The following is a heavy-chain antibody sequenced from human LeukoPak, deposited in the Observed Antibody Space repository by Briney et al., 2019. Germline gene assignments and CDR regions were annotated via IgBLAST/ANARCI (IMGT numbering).Heavy chain of an antibody. J-gene: IGHJ4*02. CDR1: GGSFSGYY. D-gene: IGHD5-18*01. CDR2: INHSGST. V-gene: IGHV4-34*01. Sequence: SETLSLTCAVYGGSFSGYYWSWIRQPPEKGLEWIGEINHSGSTNYNPSLKSRVTISVDTSKNQFSLKLSSVTAADTAVYYCARGLQPPAMVTFDYWGQGTLVTVSS. CDR3: ARGLQPPAMVTFDY.